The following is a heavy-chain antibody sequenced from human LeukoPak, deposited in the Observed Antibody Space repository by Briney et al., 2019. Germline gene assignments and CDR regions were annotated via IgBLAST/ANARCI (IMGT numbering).Heavy chain of an antibody. V-gene: IGHV4-4*07. Sequence: SETLSLTCTVSGGSISSYYWSWIRQPAGKGLEWIGRIYSSGSTNYNPSLKSRVTMSIDTSKNQFSLNLSSVTAADTAVYYCARAYGGKGYYYYYMDVWGKGTTVTGSS. CDR1: GGSISSYY. J-gene: IGHJ6*03. D-gene: IGHD4-23*01. CDR2: IYSSGST. CDR3: ARAYGGKGYYYYYMDV.